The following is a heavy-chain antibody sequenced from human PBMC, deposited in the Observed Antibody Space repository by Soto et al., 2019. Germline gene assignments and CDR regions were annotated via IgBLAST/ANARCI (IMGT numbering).Heavy chain of an antibody. CDR1: GYTFTSYD. Sequence: QVQLVQSGAEVKKPGASVKVSCKASGYTFTSYDINWVRQATGQGIEWMGWMNPNSGNTGYAHKFQGRVTMTRDTSISTAYMELISVSSEDTAVYYCARVGIRGAPLGGVYRVQGTLLTVSS. CDR2: MNPNSGNT. D-gene: IGHD3-16*01. V-gene: IGHV1-8*01. J-gene: IGHJ4*02. CDR3: ARVGIRGAPLGGVY.